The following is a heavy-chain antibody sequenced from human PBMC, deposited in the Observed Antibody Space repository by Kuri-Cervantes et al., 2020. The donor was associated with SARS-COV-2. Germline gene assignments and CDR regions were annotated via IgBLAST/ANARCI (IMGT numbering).Heavy chain of an antibody. D-gene: IGHD3-3*01. Sequence: GGSLRLSCTASGFTFGDYAMSWVRQAPGKGLEWVGFIRSKAYGGTTEYAASVKGRFTISRDDSKSIAYLQMNSLKTEDTAVYYCTRDSPYDFWSGYYSRGYYYYYTDVWGKGTTVTVSS. V-gene: IGHV3-49*04. CDR1: GFTFGDYA. CDR2: IRSKAYGGTT. CDR3: TRDSPYDFWSGYYSRGYYYYYTDV. J-gene: IGHJ6*03.